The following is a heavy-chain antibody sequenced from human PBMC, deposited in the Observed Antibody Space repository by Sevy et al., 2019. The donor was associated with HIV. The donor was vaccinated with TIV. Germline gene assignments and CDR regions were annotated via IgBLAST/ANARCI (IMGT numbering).Heavy chain of an antibody. CDR2: IGNDGTHT. V-gene: IGHV3-74*01. J-gene: IGHJ4*02. Sequence: GGSLRLSCAVSGFTFSNYWMHWVRQVPGKGLVWVSRIGNDGTHTSDADSVKGRFTISRDNAKNTLYLQMNSLRAEDTAVYYCASDTNGYFDLDYWGQGVLVTVSS. D-gene: IGHD3-22*01. CDR3: ASDTNGYFDLDY. CDR1: GFTFSNYW.